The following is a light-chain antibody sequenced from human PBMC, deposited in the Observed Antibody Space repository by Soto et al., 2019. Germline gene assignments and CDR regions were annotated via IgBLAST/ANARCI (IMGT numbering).Light chain of an antibody. CDR2: SYD. CDR1: SSNLGDNT. J-gene: IGLJ1*01. CDR3: AAWDATLDGYV. V-gene: IGLV1-44*01. Sequence: QSALTQPPSASGTPGQRVTISCSTSSSNLGDNTVNWYQHVPGTAPKLLIYSYDQRPSGVPDRFSGSRSATSASLAISGLQSEDEADYYCAAWDATLDGYVFGTGTKVTVL.